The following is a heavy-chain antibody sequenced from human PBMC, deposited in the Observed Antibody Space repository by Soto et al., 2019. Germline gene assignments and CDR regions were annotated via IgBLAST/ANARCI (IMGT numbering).Heavy chain of an antibody. J-gene: IGHJ5*01. CDR1: GFTFSSYG. Sequence: QVQLVESGGGVVQPGRSLRLSCAASGFTFSSYGMHWVRQAPGKGLEWVAVIWYDGSNKYYADSVKGRFTISRDNSKNMLYLQMNSLRAEDTALYYCARKPNGFDSWGQGTLVVVSS. CDR2: IWYDGSNK. V-gene: IGHV3-33*01. CDR3: ARKPNGFDS.